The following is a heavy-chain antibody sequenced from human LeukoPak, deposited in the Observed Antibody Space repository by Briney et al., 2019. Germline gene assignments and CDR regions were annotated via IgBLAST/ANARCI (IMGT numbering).Heavy chain of an antibody. D-gene: IGHD3-3*01. CDR3: ARVKVSDFWSGYSSERLIPADDY. J-gene: IGHJ4*02. CDR1: GFTFSSYG. V-gene: IGHV3-30*02. CDR2: IRYDGSNK. Sequence: GGSLRLSCAASGFTFSSYGMHWVRQAPGKGLEWVAFIRYDGSNKYYADSVKGRFTISRDNSKNTLYLQMNSLRAEDTAVYYCARVKVSDFWSGYSSERLIPADDYWGQGTLVTVSS.